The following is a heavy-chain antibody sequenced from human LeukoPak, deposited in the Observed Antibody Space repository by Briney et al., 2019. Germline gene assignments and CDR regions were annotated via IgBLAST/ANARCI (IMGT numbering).Heavy chain of an antibody. V-gene: IGHV1-69*13. D-gene: IGHD6-13*01. Sequence: GASVKVSCKASGGTFSSYAISWVRQAPGQGLEWMGGIIPIFGTANYAQKFQGRVTITADESTSTAYMELSSLRSEDTAVYYCAREREPAYSSSWYGPFDYWGQGTLVTVSS. CDR1: GGTFSSYA. CDR2: IIPIFGTA. J-gene: IGHJ4*02. CDR3: AREREPAYSSSWYGPFDY.